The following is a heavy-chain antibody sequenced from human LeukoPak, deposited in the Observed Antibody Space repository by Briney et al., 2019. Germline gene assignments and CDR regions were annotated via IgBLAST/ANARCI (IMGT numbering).Heavy chain of an antibody. CDR3: ASQLGDASDI. CDR1: GFTFSTYG. V-gene: IGHV3-48*01. CDR2: ISSSSTI. J-gene: IGHJ3*02. Sequence: GGSLRLSCAASGFTFSTYGMHWVRQAPGKGLEWVSYISSSSTIYYADSVKGRFTISRDNGKNSLYLQMNSLRAEDTAVYYCASQLGDASDIWGQGAMVTVSS. D-gene: IGHD6-13*01.